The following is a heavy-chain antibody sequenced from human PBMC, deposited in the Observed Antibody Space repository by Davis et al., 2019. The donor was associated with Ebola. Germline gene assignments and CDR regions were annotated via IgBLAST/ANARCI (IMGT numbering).Heavy chain of an antibody. J-gene: IGHJ4*02. D-gene: IGHD1-26*01. Sequence: PGGSLTLSCAASGFTFSSYAMHCVRQAPGKGLEWVAVISYDGSNKYYADSVKGRFTISRDNSKNTLYLQMNSLRAEDTAVYYCARRSGPDYWGQGTLVTVSS. V-gene: IGHV3-30*04. CDR1: GFTFSSYA. CDR3: ARRSGPDY. CDR2: ISYDGSNK.